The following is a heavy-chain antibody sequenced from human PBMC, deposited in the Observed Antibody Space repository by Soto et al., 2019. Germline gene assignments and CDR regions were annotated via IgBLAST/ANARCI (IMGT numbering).Heavy chain of an antibody. J-gene: IGHJ6*02. CDR1: GYRFTNYW. CDR3: GRVGPHDEILTGPLDV. CDR2: IYPGDSDT. Sequence: GESLKISCQASGYRFTNYWIGWVRQMPGKGLEWMGIIYPGDSDTRYSPSFRGQVTISVDKSVNTAYLQWSTLRASDTAMYYCGRVGPHDEILTGPLDVWGQGTTVTVSS. V-gene: IGHV5-51*01. D-gene: IGHD3-9*01.